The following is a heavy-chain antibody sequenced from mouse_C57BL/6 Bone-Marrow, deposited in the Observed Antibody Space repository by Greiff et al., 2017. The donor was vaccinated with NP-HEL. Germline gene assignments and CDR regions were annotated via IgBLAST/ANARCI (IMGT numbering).Heavy chain of an antibody. CDR3: ASLARPGWYVDV. CDR1: EYEFPSHD. J-gene: IGHJ1*03. V-gene: IGHV5-2*01. CDR2: INSDGGST. Sequence: EVKVVESGGGLVQPGESLKLSCESNEYEFPSHDMSWVRQTPEKRLELVAAINSDGGSTYYPDPMERRFIISRDTTKKTLYLQMNRLRSEDTAWYYCASLARPGWYVDVWGTGTTVTVSS.